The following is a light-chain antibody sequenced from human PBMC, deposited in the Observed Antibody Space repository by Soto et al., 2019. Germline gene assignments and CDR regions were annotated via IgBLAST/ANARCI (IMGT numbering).Light chain of an antibody. CDR3: QQYKSYSPLT. CDR2: KAS. V-gene: IGKV1-5*03. Sequence: DIQMTQSPSTLSASVGDRVTITCRASQSISSWLAWYQQKPGEAPKLLIYKASSLESGVPSRFSGSGSGTEFTLTISSLQPEDFATYYCQQYKSYSPLTFGGGTKVDI. J-gene: IGKJ4*01. CDR1: QSISSW.